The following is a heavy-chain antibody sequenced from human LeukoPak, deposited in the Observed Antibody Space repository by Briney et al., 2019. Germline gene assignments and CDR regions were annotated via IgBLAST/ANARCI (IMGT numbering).Heavy chain of an antibody. Sequence: PGGSLRLSCAASGFAFSSYSLNWVRQVPGKGLEWVSCIASNSEYKYYADSVKGRFTISRDSAKNSVYLRINSLRTDDTAVYYCARSITTFGRIIDRFDYWGQGILVTVSS. J-gene: IGHJ4*02. D-gene: IGHD3-3*01. CDR3: ARSITTFGRIIDRFDY. CDR2: IASNSEYK. CDR1: GFAFSSYS. V-gene: IGHV3-21*06.